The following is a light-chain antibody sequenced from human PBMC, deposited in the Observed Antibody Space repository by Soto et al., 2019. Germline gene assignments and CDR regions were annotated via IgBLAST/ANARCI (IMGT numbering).Light chain of an antibody. V-gene: IGKV3-11*01. J-gene: IGKJ5*01. Sequence: EIVLTQSPATLSLSPRERATLSCRASQSVSSYLAWYQQKPGQAPRLLIYDASNRATGIPARFSGSGSGTDFTLAISCLEPEDFAVYSCQQGSNWPLAFGRGTRLEIK. CDR1: QSVSSY. CDR2: DAS. CDR3: QQGSNWPLA.